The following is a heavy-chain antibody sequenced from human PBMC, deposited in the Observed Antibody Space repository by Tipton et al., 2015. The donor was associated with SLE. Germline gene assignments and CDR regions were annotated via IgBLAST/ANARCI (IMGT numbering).Heavy chain of an antibody. D-gene: IGHD6-13*01. CDR1: GGSISSSSYY. J-gene: IGHJ2*01. CDR3: ARWVRAAAGTWYFDL. V-gene: IGHV4-39*07. CDR2: IYYSGST. Sequence: PGLVKPSETLSLTCTVSGGSISSSSYYWGWIRQPPGKGLEWIGSIYYSGSTYYNPSLKSRVTISVDTSKNQFSLKLSSVTAADTAVYYCARWVRAAAGTWYFDLWGRGTLVTVSS.